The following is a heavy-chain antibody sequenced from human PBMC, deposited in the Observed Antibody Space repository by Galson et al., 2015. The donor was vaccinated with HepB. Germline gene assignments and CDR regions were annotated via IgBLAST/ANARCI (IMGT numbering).Heavy chain of an antibody. CDR2: ISYDGSNT. D-gene: IGHD3-16*02. J-gene: IGHJ4*02. Sequence: SLRLSCAASGFIFSSYAMHWVRQAPGKGLEWVAVISYDGSNTYYANSVRGRFTISRDNSKNTLFLQMNSLRAEDTAMYYCARDFLRLGELSLIEDYWGQGTLVTVSS. CDR3: ARDFLRLGELSLIEDY. V-gene: IGHV3-30-3*01. CDR1: GFIFSSYA.